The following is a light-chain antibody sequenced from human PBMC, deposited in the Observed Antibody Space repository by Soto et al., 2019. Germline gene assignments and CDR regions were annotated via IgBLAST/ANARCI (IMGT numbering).Light chain of an antibody. CDR3: GTWDSSLSAVV. CDR1: SSIIGNNY. CDR2: DNN. Sequence: QSVLAQPPSGSAAPGQKVTISFSGSSSIIGNNYVSWYQQLPGTAPKLLIYDNNKRPSGIPDRFSGSKSGTSATLGITGLQTGDEADYYCGTWDSSLSAVVFSGGTKVTVL. V-gene: IGLV1-51*01. J-gene: IGLJ2*01.